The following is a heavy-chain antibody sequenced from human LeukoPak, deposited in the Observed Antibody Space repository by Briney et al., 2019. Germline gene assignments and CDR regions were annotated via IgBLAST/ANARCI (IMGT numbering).Heavy chain of an antibody. J-gene: IGHJ4*02. V-gene: IGHV1-2*02. CDR2: INPNSGGT. Sequence: WASVKVSCKASGYTFTGYYMHWVRQAPGQGLEWMGWINPNSGGTNYAQKFQGRVTMTRDTSISTAYMELSRLRSDDTAVYYCARWYYYDSSVDYWGQGTLVTVSS. CDR3: ARWYYYDSSVDY. CDR1: GYTFTGYY. D-gene: IGHD3-22*01.